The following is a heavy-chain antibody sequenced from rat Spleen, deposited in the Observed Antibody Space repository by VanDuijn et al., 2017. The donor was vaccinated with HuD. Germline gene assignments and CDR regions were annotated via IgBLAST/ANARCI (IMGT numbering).Heavy chain of an antibody. D-gene: IGHD1-10*01. V-gene: IGHV5-20*01. CDR2: ISSDGGRN. J-gene: IGHJ4*01. Sequence: EVQLVESGGDLVQPGRSLKLSCAASGFTFSDYYMAWVRQAPTKGLEWVATISSDGGRNFYRDSVKGRFTVSRDNAQNTLYLQMNSLRSEDTATYYCTRGGNYALDAWGQGASVTVSS. CDR1: GFTFSDYY. CDR3: TRGGNYALDA.